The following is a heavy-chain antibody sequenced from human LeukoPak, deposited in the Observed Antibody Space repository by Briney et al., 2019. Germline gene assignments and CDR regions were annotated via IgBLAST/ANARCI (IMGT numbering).Heavy chain of an antibody. D-gene: IGHD3-22*01. CDR1: GFTFISYT. CDR2: IGGSGGST. Sequence: GGSLRLTCAASGFTFISYTMSWVRQAPGKGLEWVSGIGGSGGSTYYADSVKGRFTISRDNSKNTLYLQVNSLRAEDTAVYYCAKGRWFNYDSSGYIDYWGQGTLVTVSS. J-gene: IGHJ4*02. V-gene: IGHV3-23*01. CDR3: AKGRWFNYDSSGYIDY.